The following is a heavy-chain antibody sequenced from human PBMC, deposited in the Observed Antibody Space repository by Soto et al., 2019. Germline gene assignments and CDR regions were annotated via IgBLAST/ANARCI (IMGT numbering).Heavy chain of an antibody. CDR1: GGSFSGYY. J-gene: IGHJ5*02. D-gene: IGHD6-6*01. CDR2: INHSGST. V-gene: IGHV4-34*01. Sequence: SETLSLTCAVYGGSFSGYYWSWIRQPPGKGLEWIGEINHSGSTNYNPSLKRRVTISVDTSKNQFSLKLSSVTAADTAVYYCARGGIYSSSPRSWGQGTLVTVSS. CDR3: ARGGIYSSSPRS.